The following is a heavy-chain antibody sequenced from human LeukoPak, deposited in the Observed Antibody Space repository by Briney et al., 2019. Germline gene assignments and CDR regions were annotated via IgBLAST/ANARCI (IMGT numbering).Heavy chain of an antibody. Sequence: PGGSLRLSCAASGFTFSTYWMHWVRQIPGEGLVWVSRIRPDGSTTAYADSVRGRFTISRDNARNTLYLQLTSLGAEDTAIYYCARASSLWAFDYWGQGTLVTVSS. J-gene: IGHJ4*02. V-gene: IGHV3-74*01. CDR3: ARASSLWAFDY. CDR1: GFTFSTYW. D-gene: IGHD2-21*01. CDR2: IRPDGSTT.